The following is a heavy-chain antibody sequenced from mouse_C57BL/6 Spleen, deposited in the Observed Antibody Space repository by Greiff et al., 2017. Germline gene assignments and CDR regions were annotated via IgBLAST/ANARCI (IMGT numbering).Heavy chain of an antibody. D-gene: IGHD1-1*01. CDR3: ARSTYGSSYGFAY. CDR2: IYWDDDK. Sequence: QVTLKESGPGILQSSQTLSLTCSFSGFSLSTSGMGVSWLRQPSGKGLEWLAHIYWDDDKRYNPSLKSQLTISKDTSRNLVFLKITSVDTADTATDYCARSTYGSSYGFAYWGQGTLVTVSA. V-gene: IGHV8-12*01. J-gene: IGHJ3*01. CDR1: GFSLSTSGMG.